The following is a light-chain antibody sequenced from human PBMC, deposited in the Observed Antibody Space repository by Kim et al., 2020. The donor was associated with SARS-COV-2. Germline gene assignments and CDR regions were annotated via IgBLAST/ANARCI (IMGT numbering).Light chain of an antibody. Sequence: EMVMTQSPATLSVSPGERATLSCRASQSVSRNLAWYQQKPGQAPRLLIYGASTRATGIPARFSGSGSGTEFTLNISSLLSEDFAVYYCQQYNNWPRSFGGGTKVDIK. CDR2: GAS. CDR3: QQYNNWPRS. V-gene: IGKV3-15*01. J-gene: IGKJ4*01. CDR1: QSVSRN.